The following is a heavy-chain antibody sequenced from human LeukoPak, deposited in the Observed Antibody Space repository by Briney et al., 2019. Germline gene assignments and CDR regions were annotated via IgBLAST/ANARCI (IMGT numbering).Heavy chain of an antibody. CDR2: ISGSGGST. CDR3: AKEDRVYGSGKNNWFDP. J-gene: IGHJ5*02. CDR1: GFTFSSYD. D-gene: IGHD3-10*01. V-gene: IGHV3-23*01. Sequence: PGGSLRLSCAASGFTFSSYDMTWVRQAPGKGLEWVSGISGSGGSTYYADSVKGRFTISRDNSKSTLYLQMNSLRAEDTAVYFCAKEDRVYGSGKNNWFDPWSQGTLVTVSS.